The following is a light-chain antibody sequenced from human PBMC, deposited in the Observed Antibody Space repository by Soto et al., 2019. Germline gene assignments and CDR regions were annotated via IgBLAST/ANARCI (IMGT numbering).Light chain of an antibody. V-gene: IGKV3D-20*02. CDR1: QYINTR. CDR2: QTS. J-gene: IGKJ5*01. CDR3: QQFVTSPSIT. Sequence: EIVLTQSPATLSSFPGDRVTLSCRASQYINTRLAWYQHRPGQAPRLLIYQTSIRAAGTPHRFSGSGSERAFTLAISGLEPADFGVYYCQQFVTSPSITFGQGTRLEIK.